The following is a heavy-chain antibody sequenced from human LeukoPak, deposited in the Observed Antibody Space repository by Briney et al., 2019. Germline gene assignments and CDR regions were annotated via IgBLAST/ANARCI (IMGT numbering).Heavy chain of an antibody. J-gene: IGHJ4*02. CDR1: GFTFSSYA. V-gene: IGHV3-30-3*01. D-gene: IGHD6-19*01. CDR3: AKEEVAGIIDY. CDR2: ISYDGSNK. Sequence: GSLRLSCAASGFTFSSYAMHWVRQAPGKGLEWVAVISYDGSNKYYADSVKGRFTISRDNSKNTLYLQMNSLRAEDTAVYYCAKEEVAGIIDYWGQGTLVTVSS.